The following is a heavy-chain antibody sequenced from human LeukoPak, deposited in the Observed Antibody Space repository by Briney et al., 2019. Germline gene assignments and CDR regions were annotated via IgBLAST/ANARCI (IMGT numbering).Heavy chain of an antibody. J-gene: IGHJ6*02. Sequence: KSGGSLRLSCAASGFTFSSYSMNWVRRAPGKGLEWVSSISSSSSYIYYADSVKGRFTISRDNAKNSLYLQMNSLRAEDTAVYYCARDRWELLLPYYYYYGMDVWGQGTTVTVSS. V-gene: IGHV3-21*01. D-gene: IGHD1-26*01. CDR3: ARDRWELLLPYYYYYGMDV. CDR1: GFTFSSYS. CDR2: ISSSSSYI.